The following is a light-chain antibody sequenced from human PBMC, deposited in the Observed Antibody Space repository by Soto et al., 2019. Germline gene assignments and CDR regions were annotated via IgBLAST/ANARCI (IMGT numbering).Light chain of an antibody. Sequence: EIVLTQSPGTLSLSPGESATLSCRGSQSVSSSNLAWYQQKTGQAPRLLIYGASNRATGIPDRLSGSGSGTDFTLTISRLEPEDFAVYYCQQYGSSPGTCGQGTKVDIK. V-gene: IGKV3-20*01. CDR2: GAS. CDR1: QSVSSSN. CDR3: QQYGSSPGT. J-gene: IGKJ1*01.